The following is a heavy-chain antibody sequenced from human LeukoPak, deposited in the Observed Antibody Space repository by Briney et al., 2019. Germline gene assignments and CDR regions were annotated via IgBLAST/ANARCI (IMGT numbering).Heavy chain of an antibody. J-gene: IGHJ3*02. CDR1: GYSFTSNW. CDR2: IYPGDSDT. Sequence: GESLKISCKGSGYSFTSNWIGWVRQMSGKGLEWMGIIYPGDSDTRYSPSFQGQVTTSADKSISTAYLQWSSLKASDTAMYYCATTYCSGGSCYDAFDIWGQGTMVTVSS. D-gene: IGHD2-15*01. CDR3: ATTYCSGGSCYDAFDI. V-gene: IGHV5-51*01.